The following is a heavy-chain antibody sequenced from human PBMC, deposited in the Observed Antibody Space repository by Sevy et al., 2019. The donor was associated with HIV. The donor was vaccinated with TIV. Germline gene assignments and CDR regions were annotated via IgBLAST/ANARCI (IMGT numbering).Heavy chain of an antibody. V-gene: IGHV7-4-1*02. CDR1: GYTFSSYA. Sequence: GESLKISCKASGYTFSSYAMNWVRQAPGQGLEWMGWINTNTGNPTYAQGFTGRFVFSLDTSVSTAYLQISSLKAEDTAVYYCARDLYYDSSAYSDYWGQGTLVTVSS. CDR3: ARDLYYDSSAYSDY. D-gene: IGHD3-22*01. CDR2: INTNTGNP. J-gene: IGHJ4*02.